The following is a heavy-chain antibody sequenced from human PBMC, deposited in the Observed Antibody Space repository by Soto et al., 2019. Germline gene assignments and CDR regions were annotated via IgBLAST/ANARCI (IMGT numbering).Heavy chain of an antibody. D-gene: IGHD5-12*01. CDR3: AKDRRAGGNYGLDYDL. V-gene: IGHV3-23*01. CDR2: SSATGAGT. J-gene: IGHJ4*02. CDR1: GFTFSSYG. Sequence: EVQLLESGGGLVQPGGSLRLSCAASGFTFSSYGMTWVRQAPGKGLEWVSFSSATGAGTYYADSVKGRFTISRDSSKNTLYLQMTSLSADDTAVYYCAKDRRAGGNYGLDYDLWGQGALVIVSS.